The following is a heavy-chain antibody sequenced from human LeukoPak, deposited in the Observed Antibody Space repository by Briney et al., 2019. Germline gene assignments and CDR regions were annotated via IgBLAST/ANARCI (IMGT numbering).Heavy chain of an antibody. J-gene: IGHJ4*02. D-gene: IGHD3-3*01. CDR1: GGSISSSSYY. CDR2: IYYSGST. V-gene: IGHV4-39*02. CDR3: ARDFWSGYFDY. Sequence: KPSETLSLTCTVSGGSISSSSYYWGWIRQPPGKGLEWIGSIYYSGSTHYNPSLKSRVTISIDTSKNQFSLKLSSVTAADTAVYYCARDFWSGYFDYWGQGTLVTVSS.